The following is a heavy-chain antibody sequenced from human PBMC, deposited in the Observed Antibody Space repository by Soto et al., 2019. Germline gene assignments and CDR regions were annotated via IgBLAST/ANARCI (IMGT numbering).Heavy chain of an antibody. J-gene: IGHJ6*02. Sequence: GASVKVSCKASGYTFTGYYMHWVRQAPGQGLEWKGWINPNSGGTNYAQKFQGWVTMTRDTSISTAYMELSRLRSDDTAVYYCARMTVFWSAGASPNSKSYYYGMDVWGQGTTVTVSS. CDR3: ARMTVFWSAGASPNSKSYYYGMDV. V-gene: IGHV1-2*04. D-gene: IGHD1-26*01. CDR1: GYTFTGYY. CDR2: INPNSGGT.